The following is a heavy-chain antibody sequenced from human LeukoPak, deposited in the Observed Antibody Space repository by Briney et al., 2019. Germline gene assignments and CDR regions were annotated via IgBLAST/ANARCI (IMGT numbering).Heavy chain of an antibody. J-gene: IGHJ4*02. CDR3: AAGSYGQGSLDY. CDR1: GYTLTELS. CDR2: FDPEDGET. Sequence: ASVKVSCKVSGYTLTELSMHWVRQAPGKGLEWMGGFDPEDGETIYAQKFQGRVTMAEDTSTDTAYMELSSLRSEDTAVYYCAAGSYGQGSLDYWGQGTLVTVSS. D-gene: IGHD1-26*01. V-gene: IGHV1-24*01.